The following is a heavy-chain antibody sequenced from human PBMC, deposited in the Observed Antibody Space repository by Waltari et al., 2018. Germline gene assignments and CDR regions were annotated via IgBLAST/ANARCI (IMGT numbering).Heavy chain of an antibody. Sequence: QVQLQESGPGLVKPSETLSLTCGVSGDSVSSDRYWGWIRQPPGKGLEWIGGISHRGGAYSNPSLKSRVTISLDTSNNHFSLKLNSVTAAETAVYYRATARSPGWFDSWGQGALVLVSP. D-gene: IGHD3-10*01. J-gene: IGHJ5*01. CDR3: ATARSPGWFDS. CDR2: ISHRGGA. V-gene: IGHV4-38-2*01. CDR1: GDSVSSDRY.